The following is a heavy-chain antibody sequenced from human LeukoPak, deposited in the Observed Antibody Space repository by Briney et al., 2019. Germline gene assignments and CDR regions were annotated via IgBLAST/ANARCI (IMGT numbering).Heavy chain of an antibody. D-gene: IGHD3-3*01. Sequence: PGRSLRPPCAAPGFLFSSYGMHGARQATGKGPEWGAVIWSDASNTYNVDPREGRFSISRYKCQKTLYLQMNSLRAEDTAVYYCARDLRPTDYDFWSGYYLPYYYYGMDVWGQGTTVTVSS. CDR1: GFLFSSYG. V-gene: IGHV3-33*01. CDR2: IWSDASNT. J-gene: IGHJ6*02. CDR3: ARDLRPTDYDFWSGYYLPYYYYGMDV.